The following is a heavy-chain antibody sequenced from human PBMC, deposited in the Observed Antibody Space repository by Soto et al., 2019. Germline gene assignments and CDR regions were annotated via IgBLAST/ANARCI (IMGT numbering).Heavy chain of an antibody. CDR1: GGSFSGYY. CDR2: IYYSGST. J-gene: IGHJ6*03. Sequence: SETLSLTCAVYGGSFSGYYWSWIRQPPGKGLEWIGEIYYSGSTNYNPSLKSRVTISVDTSKNQFSLKLSSVTAADTAVYYCARGGSTMVRGEEKRKNYTDVWGKGTTVTVSS. D-gene: IGHD3-10*01. CDR3: ARGGSTMVRGEEKRKNYTDV. V-gene: IGHV4-34*01.